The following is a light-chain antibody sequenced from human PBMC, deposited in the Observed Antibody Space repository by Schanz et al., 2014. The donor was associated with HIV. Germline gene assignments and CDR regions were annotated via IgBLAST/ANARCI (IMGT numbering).Light chain of an antibody. J-gene: IGLJ2*01. CDR1: SRDGDDSDH. CDR3: QSYDGTLKAVV. V-gene: IGLV2-14*01. CDR2: EGS. Sequence: QSALTQPASVSGSPGQSITISCTGASRDGDDSDHVSWYQQHPGKATKLMIYEGSKRPSGVSHRFSASKSGALASLVISGLRSEDEADYYCQSYDGTLKAVVVGGGTKLTVL.